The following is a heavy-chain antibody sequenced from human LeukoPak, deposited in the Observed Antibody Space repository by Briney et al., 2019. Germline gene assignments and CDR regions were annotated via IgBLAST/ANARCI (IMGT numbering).Heavy chain of an antibody. CDR3: ARASHGSNSEFDY. V-gene: IGHV4-59*01. CDR2: IYYRGST. J-gene: IGHJ4*02. Sequence: SETLSLTCTVSGGSISGYYCTWIRQPPGKGLEWIGFIYYRGSTNYNPSLKSRVTISLDTSRNQFSLKLSSVTSADTAVYYCARASHGSNSEFDYWGLGTLVTVSS. D-gene: IGHD4-23*01. CDR1: GGSISGYY.